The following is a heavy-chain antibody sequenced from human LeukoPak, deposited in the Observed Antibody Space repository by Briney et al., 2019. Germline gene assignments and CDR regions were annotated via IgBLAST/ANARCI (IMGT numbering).Heavy chain of an antibody. J-gene: IGHJ4*02. CDR1: GYTFTGYY. CDR3: ARDRITIFGVVNSLDY. CDR2: INPNSGGT. D-gene: IGHD3-3*01. Sequence: ASVEVSCKASGYTFTGYYMHWVRQAPGQGLEWMGWINPNSGGTNYAQKFQGRVTMTRDTSISTAYMELSRLRSDDTAVYYCARDRITIFGVVNSLDYWGQGTLVTVSS. V-gene: IGHV1-2*02.